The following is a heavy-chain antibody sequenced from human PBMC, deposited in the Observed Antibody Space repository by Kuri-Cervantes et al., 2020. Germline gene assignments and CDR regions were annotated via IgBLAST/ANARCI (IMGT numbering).Heavy chain of an antibody. CDR3: ARDRPVGRIAAAPSGYYYGMDV. J-gene: IGHJ6*02. D-gene: IGHD6-13*01. V-gene: IGHV3-30*03. CDR1: GFTFSSYG. CDR2: ISYDGSNK. Sequence: GGSLRLSCAASGFTFSSYGMHWVRQAPGKGLEWVAVISYDGSNKYYADSVKGRFTISRDISKNTLYLQMNSLRAEDTAVYYCARDRPVGRIAAAPSGYYYGMDVWGQGTTVTVSS.